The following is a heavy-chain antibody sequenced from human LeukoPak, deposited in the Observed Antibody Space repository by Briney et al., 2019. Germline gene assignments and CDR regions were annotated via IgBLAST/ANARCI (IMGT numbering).Heavy chain of an antibody. CDR1: GGSISSYY. D-gene: IGHD4-17*01. Sequence: SETLSLTCTVSGGSISSYYWSWIRQPPGKGLEWIGYIYYSGSTNYNPPLKSRVTISVDTSKNQFSLKLSSVTAADTAVYYCARGDYRLFDYWGQGTLVTVSS. CDR2: IYYSGST. J-gene: IGHJ4*02. CDR3: ARGDYRLFDY. V-gene: IGHV4-59*01.